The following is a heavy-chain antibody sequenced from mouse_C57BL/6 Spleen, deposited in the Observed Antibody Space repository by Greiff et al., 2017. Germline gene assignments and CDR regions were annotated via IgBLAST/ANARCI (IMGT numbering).Heavy chain of an antibody. J-gene: IGHJ2*01. D-gene: IGHD2-3*01. Sequence: QAQLKESGAELVRPGASVKLSCKASGYTFTDYYINWVKQRPGQGLEWIARIYPGSGNTYYNEKFKGKATLTADKSSSTAYMQLSSLTSEDSAVYFCARWSFYDGYYDFDYWGQGTTLTVSS. CDR3: ARWSFYDGYYDFDY. CDR1: GYTFTDYY. CDR2: IYPGSGNT. V-gene: IGHV1-76*01.